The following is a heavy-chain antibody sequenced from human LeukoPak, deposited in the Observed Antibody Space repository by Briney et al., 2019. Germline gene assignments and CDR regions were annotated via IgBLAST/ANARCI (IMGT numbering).Heavy chain of an antibody. J-gene: IGHJ4*02. CDR1: GFTFSSYW. Sequence: PGGSLRLSCAVSGFTFSSYWMSWVRQAPGKGLEWVSYISSSGSTIYYADSVKGRFTISRDNAKNSLYLQMNSLRAEDTAVYYCARDSGWYAPADYWGQGTLVTVSS. CDR3: ARDSGWYAPADY. V-gene: IGHV3-48*04. D-gene: IGHD6-19*01. CDR2: ISSSGSTI.